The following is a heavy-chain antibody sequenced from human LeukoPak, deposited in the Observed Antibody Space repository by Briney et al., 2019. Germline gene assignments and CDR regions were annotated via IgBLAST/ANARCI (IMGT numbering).Heavy chain of an antibody. V-gene: IGHV4-59*01. CDR2: IYYSGST. D-gene: IGHD6-6*01. Sequence: PSETLSLTCTVSGGSISSYYWSWIRQPPGKGLEWIGYIYYSGSTNYNPSLKSRVTISVDTSKNQFSLKLSSVTAADTAVYYCARRIVARPPYYYYMDVWGKGTTVTVSS. CDR3: ARRIVARPPYYYYMDV. CDR1: GGSISSYY. J-gene: IGHJ6*03.